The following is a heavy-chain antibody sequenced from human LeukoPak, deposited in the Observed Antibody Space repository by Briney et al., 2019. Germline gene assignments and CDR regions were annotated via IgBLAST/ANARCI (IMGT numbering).Heavy chain of an antibody. CDR3: ARGTVVTNAFDI. Sequence: SETLSLTCTVSGGSISSGDYYWSWIRQPPGKGLEWIGYIYYSGSTYYNPSLKSRVTISVDTSKNQFSLKLSSVTAADTAVYYCARGTVVTNAFDIWGQGTMVTVSS. CDR1: GGSISSGDYY. V-gene: IGHV4-30-4*01. J-gene: IGHJ3*02. CDR2: IYYSGST. D-gene: IGHD4-23*01.